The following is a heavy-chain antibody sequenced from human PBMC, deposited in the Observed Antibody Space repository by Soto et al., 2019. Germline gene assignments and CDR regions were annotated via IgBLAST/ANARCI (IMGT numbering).Heavy chain of an antibody. V-gene: IGHV1-69*01. CDR1: RGSFGSSA. J-gene: IGHJ3*01. CDR3: ARLRRDWGDAFDL. CDR2: IIPVFDKA. Sequence: QVQLVQSGADVKKPGSSVKVSCKTSRGSFGSSAISWVRQAPAQGLEWMGEIIPVFDKANYAQNFQDRLTITADESTGTVFMQLSSLRSDDTAAYFCARLRRDWGDAFDLWGQGTFVTVSS. D-gene: IGHD3-16*01.